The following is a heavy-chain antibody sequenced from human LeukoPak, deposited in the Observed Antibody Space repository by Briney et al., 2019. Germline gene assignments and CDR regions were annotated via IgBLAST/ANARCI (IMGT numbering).Heavy chain of an antibody. D-gene: IGHD1-26*01. CDR3: ARGGGSYLEHFDY. J-gene: IGHJ4*02. V-gene: IGHV4-39*07. CDR2: IYYSGST. Sequence: SETLSLTCTVSGGSISGSSYYWGWIRQPPGKGLEWIGSIYYSGSTYYKPSLKSRVTMSVDTSKNQFSLKLSSVTAADTAVYYCARGGGSYLEHFDYWGQGTLVTVSS. CDR1: GGSISGSSYY.